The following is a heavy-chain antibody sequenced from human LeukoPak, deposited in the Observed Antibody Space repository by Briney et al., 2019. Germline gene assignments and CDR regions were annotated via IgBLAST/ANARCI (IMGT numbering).Heavy chain of an antibody. CDR2: IYTSGST. D-gene: IGHD2-15*01. CDR1: GGSFSGYY. CDR3: AVGYCSGGSCRRGLDY. Sequence: SETLSLTCAVYGGSFSGYYWSWIRQPAGKGLEWIGRIYTSGSTNYNPSLKSRVTMSVDTSKNQFSLKLSSVTAADTAVYYCAVGYCSGGSCRRGLDYWGQGTLVTVSS. V-gene: IGHV4-59*10. J-gene: IGHJ4*02.